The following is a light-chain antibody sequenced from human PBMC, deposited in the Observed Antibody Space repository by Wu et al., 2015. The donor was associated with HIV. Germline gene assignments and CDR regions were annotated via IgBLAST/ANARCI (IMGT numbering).Light chain of an antibody. V-gene: IGKV3-11*01. CDR2: GSS. J-gene: IGKJ2*03. CDR1: QSVSSH. CDR3: QQRSNWPPVYS. Sequence: EIVLTQSPATLSLSPGERATLSCRAGQSVSSHLAWFQQKPGQAPRLLIYGSSNRATGIPARFSGSGSGTDFTLTISSLEPEDFAVYYCQQRSNWPPVYSFGQGTKLEIK.